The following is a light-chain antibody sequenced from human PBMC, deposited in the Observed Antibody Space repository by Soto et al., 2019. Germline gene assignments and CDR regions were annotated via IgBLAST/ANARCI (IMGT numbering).Light chain of an antibody. V-gene: IGLV2-11*01. CDR3: CSYACSYTHVV. CDR1: SSDVGGYNY. J-gene: IGLJ2*01. CDR2: DVI. Sequence: QSALTQPRSVSGSPGQSVTISCTGTSSDVGGYNYVSWYQQLPGKAPKLMIYDVIKRPSGVPDRFSGSKSGNTASLTISGLQAEDEADYSCCSYACSYTHVVFGGGTKLTVL.